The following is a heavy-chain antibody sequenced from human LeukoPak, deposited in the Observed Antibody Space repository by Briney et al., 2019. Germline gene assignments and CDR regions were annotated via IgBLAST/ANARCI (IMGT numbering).Heavy chain of an antibody. CDR1: GFTFSDYF. CDR3: GRDSRWYSSGWYQDVY. V-gene: IGHV3-11*01. CDR2: ISSSGSSI. J-gene: IGHJ4*02. Sequence: PGGSLRLSCAASGFTFSDYFMSWIRQAPGKGLEWVSYISSSGSSIHYADSVKGRFTISRDNAKNSLYLQMNSLRAEDTAVYYCGRDSRWYSSGWYQDVYWGQGILVTVSS. D-gene: IGHD6-19*01.